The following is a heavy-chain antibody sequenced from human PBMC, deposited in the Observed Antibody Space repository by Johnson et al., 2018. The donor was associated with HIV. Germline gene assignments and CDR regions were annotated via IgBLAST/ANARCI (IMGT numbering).Heavy chain of an antibody. V-gene: IGHV3-9*01. Sequence: VQLVESGGGLVQPGRSLRLSCAASGFTFDDYAMHWVRQAPGKGLEWVSGISWNSGSIGYADSVKGRFTISRDNAKNSLYLQMNSLRAEDTAVYYCARDQDLWGFDAFDIWGQGTMISVSS. CDR1: GFTFDDYA. CDR3: ARDQDLWGFDAFDI. J-gene: IGHJ3*02. D-gene: IGHD3-16*01. CDR2: ISWNSGSI.